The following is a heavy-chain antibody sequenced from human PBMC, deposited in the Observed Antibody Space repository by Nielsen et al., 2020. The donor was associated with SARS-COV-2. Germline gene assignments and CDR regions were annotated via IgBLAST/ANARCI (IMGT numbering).Heavy chain of an antibody. J-gene: IGHJ3*02. V-gene: IGHV3-11*05. Sequence: GGSLRLSCAASEFSLSDYYMSWIRQAPGKGLEWVSCITSSSSDYTNYADSVKGRFTISRDNAKNSLYLQMDSLRADDTAVYYCARESVTGTDAFDIWGQGTVVTVSS. CDR2: ITSSSSDYT. D-gene: IGHD6-19*01. CDR1: EFSLSDYY. CDR3: ARESVTGTDAFDI.